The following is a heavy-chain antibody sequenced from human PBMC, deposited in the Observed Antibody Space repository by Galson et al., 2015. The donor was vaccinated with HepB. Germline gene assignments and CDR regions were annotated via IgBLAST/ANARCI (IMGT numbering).Heavy chain of an antibody. CDR2: MNPNSGNT. CDR1: GYTFTSYD. Sequence: SVKVSCKASGYTFTSYDISWVRQATGQGLEWMGWMNPNSGNTGYAQKFQGRVTMTRNTSISTAYMELSSLRSEDTAVYYCAKDASSSGRVGFAAFEPWAQGTMVPVSS. V-gene: IGHV1-8*01. CDR3: AKDASSSGRVGFAAFEP. J-gene: IGHJ3*01. D-gene: IGHD5-18*01.